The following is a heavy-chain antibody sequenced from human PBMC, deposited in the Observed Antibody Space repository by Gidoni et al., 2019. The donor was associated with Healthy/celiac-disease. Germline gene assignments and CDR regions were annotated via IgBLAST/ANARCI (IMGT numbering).Heavy chain of an antibody. Sequence: EVQLVESGGGLVQPGGSLRLSCAASGFTFSSYWMSWVRQAPGKGLEWGANIKQDGSEKYYVDSVKGRFTISRDNAKNSLYLQMNSLRAEDTAVYYCARDGYSYGADIDYWGQGTLVTVSS. D-gene: IGHD5-18*01. CDR2: IKQDGSEK. V-gene: IGHV3-7*05. J-gene: IGHJ4*02. CDR1: GFTFSSYW. CDR3: ARDGYSYGADIDY.